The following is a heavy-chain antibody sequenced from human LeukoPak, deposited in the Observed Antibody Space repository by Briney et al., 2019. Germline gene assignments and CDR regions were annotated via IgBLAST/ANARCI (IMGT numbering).Heavy chain of an antibody. CDR2: INPNTGGT. J-gene: IGHJ4*02. D-gene: IGHD6-13*01. V-gene: IGHV1-2*02. CDR3: ARDGSFQFDS. CDR1: GYTFTSYG. Sequence: ASVKVSCKASGYTFTSYGISWVRQAPGQGLEWMGWINPNTGGTNYAQKFQGRVTMTRATSISTAYMELSSLTSDDTAVYYCARDGSFQFDSWGQGTLVTVSS.